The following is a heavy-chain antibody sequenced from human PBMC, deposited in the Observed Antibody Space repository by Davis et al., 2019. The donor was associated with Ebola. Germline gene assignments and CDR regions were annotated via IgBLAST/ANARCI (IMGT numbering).Heavy chain of an antibody. CDR2: IDWDDDK. CDR1: GFSLNTRGAG. Sequence: SGPTLVKPTQTLTLTCTFSGFSLNTRGAGVGWIRQPPGKALEWLARIDWDDDKFYRTSLKTRLTISKDTSKNQVVLIMTNMDPVDAATYYCARGSGGGYDSYYGLDVWGQGTTVTVSS. J-gene: IGHJ6*02. D-gene: IGHD1-26*01. CDR3: ARGSGGGYDSYYGLDV. V-gene: IGHV2-70*04.